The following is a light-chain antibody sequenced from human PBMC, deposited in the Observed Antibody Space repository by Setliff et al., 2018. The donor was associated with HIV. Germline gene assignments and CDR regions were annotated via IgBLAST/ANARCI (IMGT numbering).Light chain of an antibody. Sequence: QSALTQPPSASGSVGQSVTISCTGTSNDIGFYDYVSWYQQHPGKAPKLMIYEVSKRPSGVPDRFSGSKSANTASLTVSGLQAEDEADYYCSSYAGRNNYVFGTGTKVTVL. V-gene: IGLV2-8*01. J-gene: IGLJ1*01. CDR1: SNDIGFYDY. CDR3: SSYAGRNNYV. CDR2: EVS.